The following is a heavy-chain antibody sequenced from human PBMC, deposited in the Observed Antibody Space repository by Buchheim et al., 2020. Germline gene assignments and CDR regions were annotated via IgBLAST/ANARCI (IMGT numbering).Heavy chain of an antibody. Sequence: EVQLVESGGGLVQPGGSLRLSCAASGFTFSSYEMNWVRQAPGKGLEWVSYISSSGSTIYYADSVKGRFTISSDNAKNSLYLQMNSLRAEDTAVYYCAGGPHIVVVPAANFDYWGQGTL. CDR3: AGGPHIVVVPAANFDY. J-gene: IGHJ4*02. V-gene: IGHV3-48*03. D-gene: IGHD2-2*01. CDR2: ISSSGSTI. CDR1: GFTFSSYE.